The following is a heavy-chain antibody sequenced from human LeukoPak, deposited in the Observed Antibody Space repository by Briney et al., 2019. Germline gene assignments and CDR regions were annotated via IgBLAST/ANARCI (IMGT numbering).Heavy chain of an antibody. V-gene: IGHV3-23*01. J-gene: IGHJ6*02. D-gene: IGHD7-27*01. CDR2: ISGSGGST. Sequence: GGSLRLSCAASGFTFSSYAMSWVRQAPGKGLEWVSAISGSGGSTYYADSVKGRFTISRDNSKNTLYLQMNSLRAEDTAVYYCAKVQTGDRYYYYGMDVWGRGTTVTVSS. CDR1: GFTFSSYA. CDR3: AKVQTGDRYYYYGMDV.